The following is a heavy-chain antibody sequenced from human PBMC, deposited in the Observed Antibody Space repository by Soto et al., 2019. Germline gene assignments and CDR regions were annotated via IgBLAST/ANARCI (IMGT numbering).Heavy chain of an antibody. CDR3: ATYYDSSGPTYDY. Sequence: QVQLQESGPGLVKPSQTLSLTCTVSGGSISSGDHYWSWIRQPPGKGLEWIGYIYYSGTTYYNPSLKSRLTISVDPSKNQFSLKLSSVTAADTAVYYCATYYDSSGPTYDYWGQGTLVTVSS. V-gene: IGHV4-30-4*01. J-gene: IGHJ4*02. CDR1: GGSISSGDHY. CDR2: IYYSGTT. D-gene: IGHD3-22*01.